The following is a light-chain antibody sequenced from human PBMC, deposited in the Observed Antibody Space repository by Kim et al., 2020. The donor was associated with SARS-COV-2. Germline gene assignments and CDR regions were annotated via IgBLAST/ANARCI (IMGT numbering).Light chain of an antibody. CDR1: QNIDSH. J-gene: IGKJ5*01. Sequence: DIQMTQSPSSLSASVGDTVTITCRASQNIDSHLNWYQQKPGKAPSLLVSSASTLQTGVPSRFSGSESGTDFTLTISGLQAEDFATYYCQQSHSDRGTTFGQGTRLEIK. CDR3: QQSHSDRGTT. CDR2: SAS. V-gene: IGKV1-39*01.